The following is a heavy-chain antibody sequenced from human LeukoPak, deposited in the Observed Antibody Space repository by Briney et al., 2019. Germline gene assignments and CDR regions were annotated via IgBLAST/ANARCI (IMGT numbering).Heavy chain of an antibody. Sequence: SETLSLTCTVSGGSISSGGYYWSWIRQHPGKGLEWIGYIYYSGSTYYNPSLKSRVTISVDTSKNQFSLKLSSVTAADTAVYYCAREMIVVNVPYNWFDPWGQGTLVTVSS. CDR2: IYYSGST. D-gene: IGHD3-22*01. J-gene: IGHJ5*02. V-gene: IGHV4-30-4*08. CDR1: GGSISSGGYY. CDR3: AREMIVVNVPYNWFDP.